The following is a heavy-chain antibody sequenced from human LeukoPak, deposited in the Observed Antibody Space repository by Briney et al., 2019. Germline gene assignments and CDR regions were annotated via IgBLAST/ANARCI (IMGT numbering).Heavy chain of an antibody. CDR2: ISSSSSYI. J-gene: IGHJ4*02. D-gene: IGHD1-26*01. CDR1: GFTFSSYN. Sequence: GGSLRLSCAASGFTFSSYNMNWVRQAPGKGLEWVSSISSSSSYIYYADSVKGRFTISRDNAKNSLYLQMNSLRAEDTAVYYCAKDPLWSGSYSAHWGQGTLVTVSS. CDR3: AKDPLWSGSYSAH. V-gene: IGHV3-21*01.